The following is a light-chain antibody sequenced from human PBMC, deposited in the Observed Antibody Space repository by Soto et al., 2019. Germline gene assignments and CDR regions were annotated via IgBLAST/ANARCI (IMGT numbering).Light chain of an antibody. CDR2: DVS. Sequence: QSVLTQPASVSGSPGQSITISCTGTSSDVGGYNYVSWYQQHPGKAPKVMIYDVSNRPSGVSNRFSGSKSGNTASLTISGLQAEDEADYYCSSYTSSTTPYVFGTGTQLTV. J-gene: IGLJ1*01. CDR1: SSDVGGYNY. CDR3: SSYTSSTTPYV. V-gene: IGLV2-14*03.